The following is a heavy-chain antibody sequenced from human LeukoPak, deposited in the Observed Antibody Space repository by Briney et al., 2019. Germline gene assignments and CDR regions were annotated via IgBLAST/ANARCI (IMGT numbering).Heavy chain of an antibody. CDR2: ISSSSSYI. J-gene: IGHJ4*02. Sequence: GGSLRLSCAASGFTFSSYSMNWVRQAPGKGLEWVSSISSSSSYIYYADSVKGRFTISRDNAKNSLYLQMNSLRAEDTAVYYCARGGTYCGGDCYAAQDYFDCWGQGTLVTVSS. D-gene: IGHD2-21*01. CDR3: ARGGTYCGGDCYAAQDYFDC. CDR1: GFTFSSYS. V-gene: IGHV3-21*01.